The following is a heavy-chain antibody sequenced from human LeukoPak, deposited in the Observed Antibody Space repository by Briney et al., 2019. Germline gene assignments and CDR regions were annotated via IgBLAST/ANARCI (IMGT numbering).Heavy chain of an antibody. Sequence: GGFLRLSCAASEFTFSSYAMQWVRQAPGKGLVWVSRINSDGRITGYADSVKGRFTISRDNAKNTLYLQMNSLRVEDTAVYYCGSPRTFSGRNVLDMWGQGTMVTVSS. CDR1: EFTFSSYA. CDR3: GSPRTFSGRNVLDM. J-gene: IGHJ3*02. CDR2: INSDGRIT. D-gene: IGHD3-10*02. V-gene: IGHV3-74*01.